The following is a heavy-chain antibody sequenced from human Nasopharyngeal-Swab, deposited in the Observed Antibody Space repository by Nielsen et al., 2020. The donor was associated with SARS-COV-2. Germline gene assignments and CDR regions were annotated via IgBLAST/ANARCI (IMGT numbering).Heavy chain of an antibody. CDR3: AKTYDYVWGSYSMYYGMDV. Sequence: GESLKISCAASGFTFSSYAMSWVRQAPGKGLEWVPAISGSGGSTYYPDSVKGRFPITRDNSKNTLYLPINSLRAEETAVYYCAKTYDYVWGSYSMYYGMDVWGQGTTVTVSS. V-gene: IGHV3-23*01. CDR2: ISGSGGST. J-gene: IGHJ6*02. CDR1: GFTFSSYA. D-gene: IGHD3-16*01.